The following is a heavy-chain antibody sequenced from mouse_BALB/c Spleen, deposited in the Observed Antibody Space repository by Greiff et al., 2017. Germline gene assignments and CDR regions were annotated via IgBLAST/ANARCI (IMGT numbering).Heavy chain of an antibody. CDR3: ERMDYDERDFDY. CDR2: IDPFNGGT. D-gene: IGHD2-4*01. Sequence: VQLKQSGPELMKPGASVKISCKASGYSFTSYYMHWVKQSHGKSLEWIGYIDPFNGGTSYNQKFKGKATLTVDKSSSTAYMHLSSLTSEDSAVYYCERMDYDERDFDYWGQGTTLTVSS. J-gene: IGHJ2*01. CDR1: GYSFTSYY. V-gene: IGHV1S135*01.